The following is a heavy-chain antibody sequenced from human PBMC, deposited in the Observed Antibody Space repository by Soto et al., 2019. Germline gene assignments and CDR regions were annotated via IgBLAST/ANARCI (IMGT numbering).Heavy chain of an antibody. J-gene: IGHJ4*02. CDR3: AREGLTTVTTAYFDY. CDR1: GFTVSSYS. D-gene: IGHD4-17*01. CDR2: ISSSSRYI. V-gene: IGHV3-21*01. Sequence: EVQLVESGGGLVKPGGSLRLSCAASGFTVSSYSMNWVRQAPGKGLEWVSSISSSSRYIYYADSVKGRFTISRDNAKNSLYLQMNSLRAEDTAAYYGAREGLTTVTTAYFDYWGQGTLVTVSS.